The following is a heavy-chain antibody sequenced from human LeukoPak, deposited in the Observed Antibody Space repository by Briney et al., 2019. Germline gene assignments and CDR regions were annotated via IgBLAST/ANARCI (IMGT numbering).Heavy chain of an antibody. CDR2: TYYRSKWYN. CDR3: ARGRGWYPDHYYYYMDV. J-gene: IGHJ6*03. Sequence: SQTLSLTCAISGDSVSSNSAGWNWVRQSPSRGLEWLERTYYRSKWYNDYAVSVKSRITINPDTSKNQFSLQLNSVTPEDTAVYYCARGRGWYPDHYYYYMDVWGKGTTVTVSS. D-gene: IGHD6-19*01. CDR1: GDSVSSNSAG. V-gene: IGHV6-1*01.